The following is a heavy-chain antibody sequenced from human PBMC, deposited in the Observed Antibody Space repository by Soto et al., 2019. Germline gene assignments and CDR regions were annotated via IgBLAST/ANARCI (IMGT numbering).Heavy chain of an antibody. CDR3: ARMEITIFGVVSSYGMDV. J-gene: IGHJ6*02. D-gene: IGHD3-3*01. Sequence: ESLKISCKGSGYSFTSYWIGWVRQMPGKGLEWMGIIYPGDSDTRYSPSFQGQVTISADKSISTAYLQWSSLKASDTAMYYCARMEITIFGVVSSYGMDVWGQGTTVTVSS. CDR1: GYSFTSYW. CDR2: IYPGDSDT. V-gene: IGHV5-51*01.